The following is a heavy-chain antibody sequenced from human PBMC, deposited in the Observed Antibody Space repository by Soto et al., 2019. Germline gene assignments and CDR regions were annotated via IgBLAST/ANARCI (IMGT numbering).Heavy chain of an antibody. Sequence: TQSLSCTVSGGSISSGGHYWSWIRQHPGKGLEWIGYIYYSGSTYYNPSLKSRVTISVDTSKNQFSLKLSSVTAADTAVYYCARAGYYYYMDVWGKGTTVTVSS. V-gene: IGHV4-31*03. CDR3: ARAGYYYYMDV. CDR1: GGSISSGGHY. J-gene: IGHJ6*03. CDR2: IYYSGST.